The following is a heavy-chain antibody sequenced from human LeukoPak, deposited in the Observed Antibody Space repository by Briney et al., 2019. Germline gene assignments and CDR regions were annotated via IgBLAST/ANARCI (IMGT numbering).Heavy chain of an antibody. V-gene: IGHV3-30*02. Sequence: PGGSLRLSCAASGFTFSSYGMHWVRQAPGKGLEWVAFIRYDGSNKYYADSVKGRFTISRDNSKNTLYLQMNSLRAEDTAVYYCARALGGYRENWFDPWGQGTLVTVSS. CDR2: IRYDGSNK. CDR3: ARALGGYRENWFDP. J-gene: IGHJ5*02. CDR1: GFTFSSYG. D-gene: IGHD3-22*01.